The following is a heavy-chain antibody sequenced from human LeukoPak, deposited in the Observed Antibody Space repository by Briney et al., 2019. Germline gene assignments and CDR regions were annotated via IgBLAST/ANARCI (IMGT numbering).Heavy chain of an antibody. V-gene: IGHV4-59*08. CDR2: IYYTGRT. D-gene: IGHD5-24*01. CDR1: GGSISGYF. Sequence: SETLSLTCTVSGGSISGYFWSWIRQPPGKGLEWIGYIYYTGRTNYNASLKSRVTISVDTSKDQFSLNLNSVTAADTALYYCARAGRDGYNYYFDFWGQGTLVTVSS. J-gene: IGHJ4*02. CDR3: ARAGRDGYNYYFDF.